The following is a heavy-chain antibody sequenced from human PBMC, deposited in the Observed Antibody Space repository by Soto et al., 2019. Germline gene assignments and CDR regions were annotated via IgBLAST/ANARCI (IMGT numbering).Heavy chain of an antibody. CDR1: GFAFSSYA. V-gene: IGHV3-30-3*01. Sequence: QVQLVESGGGVVQPGRSLRLSCAASGFAFSSYAMHWVRQAPGKGLEWVAVISYDGSNKYYADSVKGRFTISRDNSKNTLYLQMNSLRAEDTAVYYCARDSEVYWGQGTLATVSS. CDR2: ISYDGSNK. CDR3: ARDSEVY. J-gene: IGHJ4*02. D-gene: IGHD1-26*01.